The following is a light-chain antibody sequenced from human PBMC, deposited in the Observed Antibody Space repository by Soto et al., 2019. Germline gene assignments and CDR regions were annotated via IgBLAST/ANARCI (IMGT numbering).Light chain of an antibody. CDR3: QQHYATPYT. Sequence: DIVMTQSPDSLVVSLGERATINCKSSQSVLYSSNNKNYLAWYQRKPGQPPKLLLYWASTRESGVPDRFSGSGSGTDFTLTISSLQAEDVAVYYCQQHYATPYTFGQGTKLEI. J-gene: IGKJ2*01. V-gene: IGKV4-1*01. CDR1: QSVLYSSNNKNY. CDR2: WAS.